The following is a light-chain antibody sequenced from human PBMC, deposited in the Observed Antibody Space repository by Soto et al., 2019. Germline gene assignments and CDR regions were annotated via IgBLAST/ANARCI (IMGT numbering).Light chain of an antibody. CDR3: SSYTSSSTLVV. V-gene: IGLV2-14*01. CDR2: EVS. J-gene: IGLJ2*01. Sequence: QSALTQPASVSGSPGQSITISFTGTSSDDGGYNYVSWYQQHPGKAPKLMIYEVSNRPSGVSNRFSGSKSGNTASLTISGLQADYDADYYCSSYTSSSTLVVFGGGTKLTVL. CDR1: SSDDGGYNY.